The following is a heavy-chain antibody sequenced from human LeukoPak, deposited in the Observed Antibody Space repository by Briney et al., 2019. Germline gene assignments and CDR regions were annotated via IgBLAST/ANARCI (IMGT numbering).Heavy chain of an antibody. CDR3: ARERRGGDAFDM. CDR2: INPYGSDT. V-gene: IGHV3-7*01. J-gene: IGHJ3*02. D-gene: IGHD3-10*01. Sequence: GGSLRLSCAASGFTFNNYWMWWVRQASGKGLEWVPNINPYGSDTYYADSVKGRFTISRDNAENSLYLQMNSLRAEDTAVYFCARERRGGDAFDMWGQGTVVTVSS. CDR1: GFTFNNYW.